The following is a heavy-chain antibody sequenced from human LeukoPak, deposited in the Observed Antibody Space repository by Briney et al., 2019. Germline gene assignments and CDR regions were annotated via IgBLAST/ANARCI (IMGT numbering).Heavy chain of an antibody. D-gene: IGHD3-10*01. J-gene: IGHJ4*02. CDR3: ARALVGYGSGSYINY. Sequence: SVKVSCKASGGTFSSYAISWVRQAPGQGLEWMGRIIPILGIANYAQKFQGRVTITADKSTSTAYMELSSLRSEDTAVYYCARALVGYGSGSYINYWGQGTLVTVSS. CDR2: IIPILGIA. V-gene: IGHV1-69*04. CDR1: GGTFSSYA.